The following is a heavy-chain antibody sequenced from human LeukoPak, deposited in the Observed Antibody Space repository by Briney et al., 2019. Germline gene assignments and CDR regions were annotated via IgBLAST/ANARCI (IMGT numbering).Heavy chain of an antibody. CDR1: GFTFNTYA. Sequence: PGGSLRLSCAASGFTFNTYAMHWVRQAPGKGLVWVSRISTDASSTTYADSVKGRFTISRDNAKDTLYLQMNSLRAEDTAVYYCTGHHQAYSRTYWGQGTLVTVSS. J-gene: IGHJ4*02. V-gene: IGHV3-74*01. CDR3: TGHHQAYSRTY. D-gene: IGHD4-11*01. CDR2: ISTDASST.